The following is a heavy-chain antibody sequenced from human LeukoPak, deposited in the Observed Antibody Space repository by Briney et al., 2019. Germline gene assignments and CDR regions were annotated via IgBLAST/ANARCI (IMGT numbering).Heavy chain of an antibody. CDR3: ATFSTVLGFDQ. CDR2: ISSGSTYI. Sequence: GGSLRLSCAASGFTFSSHSMNWVRQAPGKGLEWVSSISSGSTYIYYADSLKGRFTISRDNAKNSLYLQMSSLRADDTAVYYCATFSTVLGFDQWGQGTLVTVSS. CDR1: GFTFSSHS. J-gene: IGHJ4*02. D-gene: IGHD2/OR15-2a*01. V-gene: IGHV3-21*01.